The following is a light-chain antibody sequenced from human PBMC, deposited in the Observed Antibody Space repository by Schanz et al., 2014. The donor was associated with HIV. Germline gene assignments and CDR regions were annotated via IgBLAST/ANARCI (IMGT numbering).Light chain of an antibody. J-gene: IGKJ1*01. CDR1: QSISSY. Sequence: DIQMTQSPSSLSASVGDRVTITCRASQSISSYLNWYQHKPGKAPTLLIYGASSLRSGVPARFSGSGSGTDFTLTISSLQPEDFATYYCQQSYSTPRSFGQGTKVEIK. CDR2: GAS. V-gene: IGKV1-39*01. CDR3: QQSYSTPRS.